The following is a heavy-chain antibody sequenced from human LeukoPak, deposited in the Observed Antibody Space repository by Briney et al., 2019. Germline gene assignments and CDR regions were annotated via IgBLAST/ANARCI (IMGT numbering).Heavy chain of an antibody. CDR3: ARVYGSGSVPYYFDY. V-gene: IGHV1-18*01. CDR2: ISAYNGNT. D-gene: IGHD3-10*01. J-gene: IGHJ4*02. CDR1: GYTFTSYG. Sequence: GASVKVSCKASGYTFTSYGISWVRQAPRQGLEWMGWISAYNGNTNYAQKLQGRVTMTTDTSTSTAYMELRSLRSDDTAVYYCARVYGSGSVPYYFDYWGQGTLVTVSS.